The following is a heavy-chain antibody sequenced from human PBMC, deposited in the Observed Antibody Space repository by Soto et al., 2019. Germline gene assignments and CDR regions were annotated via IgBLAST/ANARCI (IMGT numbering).Heavy chain of an antibody. CDR2: IYYSGST. V-gene: IGHV4-31*03. D-gene: IGHD2-21*02. Sequence: PSETLSLTCTVSGGSISSGGYYCSCIRQHPGKGLEWIGYIYYSGSTYYNPSLKSRVTISVDTSKNQFSLKLSSVTAADTAVYYCASMTLGYYGMDVWGQGTTVTVSS. CDR1: GGSISSGGYY. J-gene: IGHJ6*02. CDR3: ASMTLGYYGMDV.